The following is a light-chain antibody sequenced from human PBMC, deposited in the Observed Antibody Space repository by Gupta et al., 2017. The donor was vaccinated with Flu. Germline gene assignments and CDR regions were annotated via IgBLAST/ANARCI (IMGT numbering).Light chain of an antibody. J-gene: IGKJ1*01. Sequence: EVVMTQSPVTLSVSPGERATLSCRASQSISRDLAWYQQKPGQAPRLLIYDASTRATGLPARFSGSGSGTEFSLTISSLQSEDFAVYYCQQYNNWPPWTFGQGTKVEIK. CDR2: DAS. V-gene: IGKV3-15*01. CDR3: QQYNNWPPWT. CDR1: QSISRD.